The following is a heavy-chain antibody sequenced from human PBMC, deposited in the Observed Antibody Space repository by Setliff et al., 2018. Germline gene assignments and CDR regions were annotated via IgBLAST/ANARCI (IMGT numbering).Heavy chain of an antibody. V-gene: IGHV1-69*05. J-gene: IGHJ6*03. CDR3: ARESVVVVTTTNYYYYIDV. Sequence: SVKVSCKASGGAFSNYGITWVRRAPGQGLEWMGGIIPIFGTTAYAQKFLGRVTITTDESSSTGYTELSSLRSEDTAVYFCARESVVVVTTTNYYYYIDVWGEGTTVTVSS. CDR1: GGAFSNYG. D-gene: IGHD2-21*02. CDR2: IIPIFGTT.